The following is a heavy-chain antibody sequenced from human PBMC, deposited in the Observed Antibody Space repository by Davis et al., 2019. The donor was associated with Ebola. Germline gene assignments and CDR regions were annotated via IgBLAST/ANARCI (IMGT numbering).Heavy chain of an antibody. CDR2: IIPIFGTA. CDR1: GGTFSSYA. V-gene: IGHV1-69*05. CDR3: ARGGQYGSSWYGGDWFDP. Sequence: AASVKVSCKASGGTFSSYAISWVRQAPGQGLEWMGGIIPIFGTANYAQKFQGRVTMTRDTSTSTVYMELSSLRSEDTAVYYCARGGQYGSSWYGGDWFDPWGQGTLVTVSS. J-gene: IGHJ5*02. D-gene: IGHD6-13*01.